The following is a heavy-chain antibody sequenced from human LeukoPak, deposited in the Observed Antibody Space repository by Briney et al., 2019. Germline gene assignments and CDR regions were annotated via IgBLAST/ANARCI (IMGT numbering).Heavy chain of an antibody. CDR1: GFTFSDYY. CDR3: ARGGASHCAE. J-gene: IGHJ4*02. V-gene: IGHV3-11*01. CDR2: ISGSGNTI. D-gene: IGHD2-15*01. Sequence: GGSLRLSCAASGFTFSDYYMSWIRQAPGHGLESVSYISGSGNTISYADSVKGRFTISRDNAKNSLYLEMNSLRAEDTAVYYCARGGASHCAEWGQGTLVTVSS.